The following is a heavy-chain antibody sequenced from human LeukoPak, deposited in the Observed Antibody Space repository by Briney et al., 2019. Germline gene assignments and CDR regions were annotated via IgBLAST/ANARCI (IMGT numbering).Heavy chain of an antibody. V-gene: IGHV4-31*03. J-gene: IGHJ4*02. CDR3: ARDKLRYYDSGAYEGYYFDY. CDR1: GGSISSGGYY. D-gene: IGHD3-22*01. CDR2: IYYSGST. Sequence: SETLSLTCTVSGGSISSGGYYWSWIRQHPGKGPEWIGYIYYSGSTYYNPSLKSRVTISVDTSQNQFSLRLSSVTAADTAVYYCARDKLRYYDSGAYEGYYFDYWGQGTLVTVSS.